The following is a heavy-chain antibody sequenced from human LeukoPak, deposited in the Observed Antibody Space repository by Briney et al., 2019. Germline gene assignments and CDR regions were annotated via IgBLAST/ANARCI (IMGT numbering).Heavy chain of an antibody. Sequence: ASVKVSCKASGYTFTSYGISWVRQAPGQGLEWMGWISAYNGNINYAQKLQGRVTMTTDTSTSTAYMELRSLRSDDTAVYYCARAGGQYCSSTSCYGYWGQGTLVTVSS. CDR2: ISAYNGNI. J-gene: IGHJ4*02. D-gene: IGHD2-2*01. CDR1: GYTFTSYG. V-gene: IGHV1-18*01. CDR3: ARAGGQYCSSTSCYGY.